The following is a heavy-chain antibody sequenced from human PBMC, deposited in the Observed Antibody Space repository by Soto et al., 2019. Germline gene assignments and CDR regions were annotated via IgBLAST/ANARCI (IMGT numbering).Heavy chain of an antibody. CDR2: VSGRGGYT. CDR1: GFTFSTYV. Sequence: TGGSQRLSCAASGFTFSTYVRSWVRQAPGKGLEWVSGVSGRGGYTYYADSVKGRFTITRDTANSTAYMELSRLTFDDTAVYYCARADRSGFISHFGSWGQGTLVTVSS. CDR3: ARADRSGFISHFGS. V-gene: IGHV3-23*01. J-gene: IGHJ4*02. D-gene: IGHD3-22*01.